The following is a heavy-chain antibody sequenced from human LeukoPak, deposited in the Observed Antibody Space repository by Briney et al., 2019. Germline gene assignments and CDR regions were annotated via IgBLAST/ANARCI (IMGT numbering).Heavy chain of an antibody. CDR3: VKKREYSSSVWYFDY. D-gene: IGHD6-13*01. CDR2: ISYDGSNK. Sequence: GGSLRLSCGASGFTFNNYAMHWVRQAPGKGLEWVALISYDGSNKNYADSVKGRFTISRDNSKNTLYLQMNSLRIEDTSVYYCVKKREYSSSVWYFDYWGQGTLVTVST. J-gene: IGHJ4*02. V-gene: IGHV3-30*18. CDR1: GFTFNNYA.